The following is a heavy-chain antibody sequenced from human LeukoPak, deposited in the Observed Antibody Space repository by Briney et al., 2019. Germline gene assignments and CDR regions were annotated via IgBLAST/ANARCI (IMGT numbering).Heavy chain of an antibody. CDR1: GFTVSSNE. CDR3: ARVTDYYDSSGYYHDAFDI. J-gene: IGHJ3*02. Sequence: GGSLRLSCAASGFTVSSNEMSWVRQAPGKGLEWVSSISGGSTYYADSRKGRFTISRDNAKNSLYLQMNSLRAVDTAVYYCARVTDYYDSSGYYHDAFDIWGQGTMVTVSS. D-gene: IGHD3-22*01. V-gene: IGHV3-38-3*01. CDR2: ISGGST.